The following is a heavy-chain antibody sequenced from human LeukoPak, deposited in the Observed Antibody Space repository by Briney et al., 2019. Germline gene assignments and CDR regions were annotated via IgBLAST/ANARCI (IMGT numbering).Heavy chain of an antibody. Sequence: PSETLSLTCTVYGGSFSGYYWSWIRQPPGKGLEWIGEINHSGSTNYNPSLKSRVTISVDTSKNQFSLKLSSVTAADTAVHYCARQRRVRRAKEVYYYYYYYMDVWGKGTTVTISS. CDR1: GGSFSGYY. CDR2: INHSGST. CDR3: ARQRRVRRAKEVYYYYYYYMDV. V-gene: IGHV4-34*01. J-gene: IGHJ6*03. D-gene: IGHD3-10*01.